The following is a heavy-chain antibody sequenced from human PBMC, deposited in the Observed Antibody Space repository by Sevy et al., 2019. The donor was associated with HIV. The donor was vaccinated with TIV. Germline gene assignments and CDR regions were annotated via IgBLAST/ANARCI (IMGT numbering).Heavy chain of an antibody. J-gene: IGHJ3*02. CDR3: ARGEVVTLTFDI. Sequence: ASVKVSCKASEGTFSSYAISWVRQAPGQGLEWMGGIFPIFGTANYEQKFQGRVTITADESTSTAYMELSSLRSEDTAVYYCARGEVVTLTFDIWGQGTMVTVSS. CDR1: EGTFSSYA. V-gene: IGHV1-69*13. D-gene: IGHD2-21*02. CDR2: IFPIFGTA.